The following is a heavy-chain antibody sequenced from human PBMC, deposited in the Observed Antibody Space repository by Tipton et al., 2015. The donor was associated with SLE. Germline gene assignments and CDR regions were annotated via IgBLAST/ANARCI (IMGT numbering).Heavy chain of an antibody. J-gene: IGHJ5*01. D-gene: IGHD1-26*01. CDR3: ARDAPREGSGSDS. Sequence: SLRLSCAASGFTFSSYAMSWVRQAPGKGLEWVSAISGSGGSTYYADSVKGRFTISRDNAKNSLYLQMNSLRAEDTAVYYCARDAPREGSGSDSWGQGTLVTVSS. CDR2: ISGSGGST. CDR1: GFTFSSYA. V-gene: IGHV3-23*01.